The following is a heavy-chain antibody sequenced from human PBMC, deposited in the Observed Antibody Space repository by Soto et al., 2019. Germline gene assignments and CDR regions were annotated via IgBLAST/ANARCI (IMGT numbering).Heavy chain of an antibody. D-gene: IGHD3-22*01. CDR2: ITSNGGST. CDR1: GFTFSSYA. V-gene: IGHV3-64*01. Sequence: EVQLVESGGDLVQPGGSLRVSCAASGFTFSSYAMHWVRQAPGKGLEYVSAITSNGGSTYYANSVKGRFTISRDNSKNTLYLQRGSVRPEDMAVYYCVRRRDSRGYDYWGQGTLVTVSS. CDR3: VRRRDSRGYDY. J-gene: IGHJ4*02.